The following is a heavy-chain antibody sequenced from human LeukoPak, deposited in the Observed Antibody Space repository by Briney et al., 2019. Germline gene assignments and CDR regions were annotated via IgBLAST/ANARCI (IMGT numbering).Heavy chain of an antibody. J-gene: IGHJ3*02. D-gene: IGHD3-22*01. V-gene: IGHV3-7*01. Sequence: GGSLRLSCGASGFTFINYWMSWVRQAPGKGLEWVANIKQDGSEKYYVDSVKGRFTISRDNAKNSLYLQMNSLRAEDTAVYYCAGGHYYDSSGYYLFAFDIWGQGTMVTVSS. CDR3: AGGHYYDSSGYYLFAFDI. CDR2: IKQDGSEK. CDR1: GFTFINYW.